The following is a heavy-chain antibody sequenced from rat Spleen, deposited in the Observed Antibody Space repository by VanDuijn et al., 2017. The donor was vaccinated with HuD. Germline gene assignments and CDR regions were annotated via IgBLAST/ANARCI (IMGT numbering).Heavy chain of an antibody. J-gene: IGHJ2*01. V-gene: IGHV5-31*01. CDR2: ITNSGANT. Sequence: EVQLVESGGGLVQPGRSLKLSCVASGFTFNKYWMNWIRQAPGKGLEWVASITNSGANTYYQDSVKGRFTISRDNAQNTLYLQLNSLRSEDTATYYCTRENYYSGDYWGQGVMVTVSS. CDR1: GFTFNKYW. CDR3: TRENYYSGDY. D-gene: IGHD1-1*01.